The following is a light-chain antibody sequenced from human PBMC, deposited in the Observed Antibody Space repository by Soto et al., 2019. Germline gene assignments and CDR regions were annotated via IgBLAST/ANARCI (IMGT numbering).Light chain of an antibody. J-gene: IGKJ1*01. CDR3: PQRSTWRT. V-gene: IGKV3-11*01. Sequence: EIVLTQSPATLSLSPGERATLSCRASQSVSSYLAWYQQKPGQAPRLLIYDASKRATGIPARFTGSGFGTDYTLTISSLEPEDFAVYYCPQRSTWRTFGKGTKVDIK. CDR1: QSVSSY. CDR2: DAS.